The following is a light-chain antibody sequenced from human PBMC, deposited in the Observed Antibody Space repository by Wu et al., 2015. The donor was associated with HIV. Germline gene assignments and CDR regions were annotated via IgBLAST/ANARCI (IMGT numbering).Light chain of an antibody. CDR2: AAS. CDR1: QAIRND. CDR3: LQDFDYPRA. J-gene: IGKJ1*01. Sequence: AIQITQSPSSLSASVGDRVTITCRASQAIRNDLSWHQQRPGKAPKLLIYAASILQNGVPSRFSGSGSGTDFTLTITGLQPEDFATYYCLQDFDYPRAFGQGTKVEIK. V-gene: IGKV1-6*01.